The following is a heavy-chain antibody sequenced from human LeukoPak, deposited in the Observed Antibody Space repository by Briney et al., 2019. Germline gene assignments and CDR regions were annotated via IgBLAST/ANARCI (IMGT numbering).Heavy chain of an antibody. CDR1: GGSFSGYY. V-gene: IGHV4-34*01. Sequence: SETLSLTCAVYGGSFSGYYWSWIRQPPGKGLEWIGEINHSGSTNYNPSLKSRVTISVDTSKNQFSLKLSSVTAADTAVYYCARVYGNDFWSGYYTPYFDYWGQGTLVTVSS. J-gene: IGHJ4*02. CDR2: INHSGST. D-gene: IGHD3-3*01. CDR3: ARVYGNDFWSGYYTPYFDY.